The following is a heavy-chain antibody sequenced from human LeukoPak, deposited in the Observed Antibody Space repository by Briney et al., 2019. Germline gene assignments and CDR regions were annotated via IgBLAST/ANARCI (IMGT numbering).Heavy chain of an antibody. J-gene: IGHJ4*02. CDR2: INTNTGNP. CDR3: ARDNMDYYDSSGYLDY. CDR1: GCTFTSYA. D-gene: IGHD3-22*01. V-gene: IGHV7-4-1*02. Sequence: ASVKVSCKASGCTFTSYAMNWVRQAPGQGLEWMGWINTNTGNPTYAQGFTGRFVFSLDTSVSTAYLQISSLKAEDTAVYYCARDNMDYYDSSGYLDYWGQGTLVTVSS.